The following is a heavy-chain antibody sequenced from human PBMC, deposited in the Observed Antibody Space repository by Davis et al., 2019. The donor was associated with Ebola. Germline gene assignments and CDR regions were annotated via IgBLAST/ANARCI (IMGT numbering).Heavy chain of an antibody. D-gene: IGHD2/OR15-2a*01. Sequence: GESLKISCAASGFTFDDYAMHWVRQAPGKGLVWVSRINTDGGSTSYADSVRGRFTVSRDNAKNTLYLQMNSLRVEDTAVYHCARVIHFPGIGTDVWGQGATVTVSS. V-gene: IGHV3-74*01. CDR3: ARVIHFPGIGTDV. CDR2: INTDGGST. J-gene: IGHJ6*02. CDR1: GFTFDDYA.